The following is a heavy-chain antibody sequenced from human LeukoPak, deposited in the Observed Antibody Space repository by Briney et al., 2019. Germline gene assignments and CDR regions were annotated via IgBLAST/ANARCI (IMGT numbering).Heavy chain of an antibody. CDR1: GFMFSSYW. CDR3: ARDSPPDI. J-gene: IGHJ3*02. CDR2: IKEDGSEK. V-gene: IGHV3-7*01. Sequence: GGSLRLSCAASGFMFSSYWMSWVRQAPGKGLEWVADIKEDGSEKSYVDSVKGRFTIPRDNAKNSLYLKMNSLRAEDTAVYYCARDSPPDIWGQGTMVTVSS.